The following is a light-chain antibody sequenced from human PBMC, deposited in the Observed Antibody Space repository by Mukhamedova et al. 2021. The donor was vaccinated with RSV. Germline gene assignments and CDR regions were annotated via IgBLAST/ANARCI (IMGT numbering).Light chain of an antibody. CDR3: QQYNSFSYT. J-gene: IGKJ2*01. CDR1: QSIISR. Sequence: VTITCRASQSIISRLAWYQQKVGEAPQLLIYEASRLETGVPSRFSGSETGTDFTLTISSLQPDDFATYYCQQYNSFSYTFGQGTK. V-gene: IGKV1-5*03. CDR2: EAS.